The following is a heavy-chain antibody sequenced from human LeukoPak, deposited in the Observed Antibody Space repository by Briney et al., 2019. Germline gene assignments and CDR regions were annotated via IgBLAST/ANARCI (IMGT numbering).Heavy chain of an antibody. CDR3: AGLGSTVKGRIDP. CDR2: ISTDSGDT. J-gene: IGHJ5*02. D-gene: IGHD5/OR15-5a*01. V-gene: IGHV1-2*02. Sequence: GASVKVSCKASGYHFTGYHVHWVRQAPGQGLEWMGRISTDSGDTDIAQKFQGRVTMTRDTSICTAYMELSRLTSDDSAVYYCAGLGSTVKGRIDPWGQGTSVTVSS. CDR1: GYHFTGYH.